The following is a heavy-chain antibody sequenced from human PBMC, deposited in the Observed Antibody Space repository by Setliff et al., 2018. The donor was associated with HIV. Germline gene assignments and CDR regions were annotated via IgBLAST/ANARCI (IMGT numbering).Heavy chain of an antibody. CDR3: ARVRLRVPPSIFDY. V-gene: IGHV4-34*01. J-gene: IGHJ4*02. CDR1: GASFSGYY. Sequence: SSETLSLTCAVYGASFSGYYWAWIRQSPGTGLEWIGEINHSGITNYNPTLKSRVTISTDTSKNQFSLRLNSVTAADTAVYYCARVRLRVPPSIFDYWGQGALVTVSS. CDR2: INHSGIT. D-gene: IGHD2-2*01.